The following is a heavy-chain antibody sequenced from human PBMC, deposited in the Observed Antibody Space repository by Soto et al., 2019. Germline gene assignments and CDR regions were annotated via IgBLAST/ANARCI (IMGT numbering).Heavy chain of an antibody. CDR1: GGTFSSYT. V-gene: IGHV1-69*04. CDR2: IIPILGIA. D-gene: IGHD2-15*01. J-gene: IGHJ4*02. CDR3: ARDRRVVVAATRGLDY. Sequence: GASVKVSCKASGGTFSSYTISWVRQSPGQGLEWMGRIIPILGIANYAQKFQGRVTITADKSTSTAYMELSSLRSEDTAVYYCARDRRVVVAATRGLDYWGQGTLVTVSS.